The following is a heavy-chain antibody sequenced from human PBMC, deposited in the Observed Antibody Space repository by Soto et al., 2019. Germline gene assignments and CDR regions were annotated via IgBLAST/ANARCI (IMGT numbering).Heavy chain of an antibody. D-gene: IGHD3-3*01. CDR3: ARDPLLYYDFWSGYYHYYYNGMDV. Sequence: SETLSLTCAVSGGSISSGGYSWNWIRQPPGKGLEWIGYIYHSGSTFYNPSLKSRVTISVDTSKNQFSLKLSSVTAADTAVYYCARDPLLYYDFWSGYYHYYYNGMDVWGQGSTVT. V-gene: IGHV4-30-2*01. CDR2: IYHSGST. J-gene: IGHJ6*02. CDR1: GGSISSGGYS.